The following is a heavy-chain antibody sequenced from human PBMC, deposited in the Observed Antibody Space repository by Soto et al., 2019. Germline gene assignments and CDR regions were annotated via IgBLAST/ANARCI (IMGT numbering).Heavy chain of an antibody. D-gene: IGHD6-13*01. CDR1: GGTFSSYT. Sequence: QVQLVQSGAEVKKPGSSVKVSCKASGGTFSSYTISWVRQAPGQGLEWMGRIIPILGIANYAQKFQGRVTITADKSTSTAYMELSSLSSEDTAVYYCATLGGIAAAGIDYWGQGTLVTVSS. CDR2: IIPILGIA. CDR3: ATLGGIAAAGIDY. V-gene: IGHV1-69*02. J-gene: IGHJ4*02.